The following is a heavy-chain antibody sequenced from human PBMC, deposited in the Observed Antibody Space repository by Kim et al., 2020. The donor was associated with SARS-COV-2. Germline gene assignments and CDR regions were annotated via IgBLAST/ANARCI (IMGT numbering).Heavy chain of an antibody. Sequence: SQKFQGRVTITRDTSASTAYMELSSLRSEDTAVYYCARTGYSSSWYWFDPWGQGTLVTVSS. D-gene: IGHD6-13*01. J-gene: IGHJ5*02. V-gene: IGHV1-3*01. CDR3: ARTGYSSSWYWFDP.